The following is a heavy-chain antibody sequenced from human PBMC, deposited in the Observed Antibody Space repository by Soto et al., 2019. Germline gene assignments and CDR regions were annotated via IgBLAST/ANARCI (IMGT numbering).Heavy chain of an antibody. CDR2: IYYSGST. CDR3: ARDRYGSGSYLDY. J-gene: IGHJ4*02. CDR1: GGSISSYY. D-gene: IGHD3-10*01. Sequence: QVQLQESGPGLVKPSETLSLTCTVSGGSISSYYWSWIRQPPGKGLAWIGYIYYSGSTNYNPSLKSRVTISVDPVKSQFSLKLSSVTAADTAVYYCARDRYGSGSYLDYWGQGTLVTVSS. V-gene: IGHV4-59*01.